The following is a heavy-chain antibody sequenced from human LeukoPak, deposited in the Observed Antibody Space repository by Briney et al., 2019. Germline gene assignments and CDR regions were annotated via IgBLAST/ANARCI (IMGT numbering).Heavy chain of an antibody. Sequence: GGSLRLSCAASGFTLSSYAMNWVRRAPGKGLEWVSYISNSGTTIYYADSVEGRFTISRDNAKSSLYLQMNSLRDEDTAVYFCARGYYYGMDVWGQGTTVTVSS. J-gene: IGHJ6*02. CDR3: ARGYYYGMDV. CDR1: GFTLSSYA. V-gene: IGHV3-48*02. CDR2: ISNSGTTI.